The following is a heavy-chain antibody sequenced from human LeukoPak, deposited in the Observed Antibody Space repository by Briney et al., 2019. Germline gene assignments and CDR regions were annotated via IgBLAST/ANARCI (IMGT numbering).Heavy chain of an antibody. CDR3: ARDQASSTSCYLGCGMDV. Sequence: GASVKVSCKASGYTFTSYYMHWVRQAPGQGLERMGIINPNGGSTSYAQKFQGRVTMTRDTSTSTVYMELSSLRSEDTAVYYCARDQASSTSCYLGCGMDVWGKGTTVTVSS. D-gene: IGHD2-2*01. V-gene: IGHV1-46*01. CDR2: INPNGGST. J-gene: IGHJ6*04. CDR1: GYTFTSYY.